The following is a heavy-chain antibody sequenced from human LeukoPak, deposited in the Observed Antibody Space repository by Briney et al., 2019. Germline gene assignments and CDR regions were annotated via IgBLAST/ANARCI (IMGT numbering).Heavy chain of an antibody. V-gene: IGHV4-59*01. CDR3: ARDTTVASGMQY. D-gene: IGHD6-19*01. CDR2: IYIKST. Sequence: SETLSLTCTVSGGSISTFSRSWIRQFPGKGLEWIGSIYIKSTNYNPSLKSRVAISVDTSKNQFSLRLDSVTTVDTAVYYCARDTTVASGMQYWGQGTLVTVSS. CDR1: GGSISTFS. J-gene: IGHJ4*02.